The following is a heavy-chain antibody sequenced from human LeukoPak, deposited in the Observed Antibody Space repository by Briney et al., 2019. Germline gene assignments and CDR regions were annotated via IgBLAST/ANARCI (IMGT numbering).Heavy chain of an antibody. CDR1: GYTFTSYD. Sequence: ASVKVSCKASGYTFTSYDINWVRQATGQGLEWMGWMNPNSGNTGYAQKFQGRVTITRSTSISTAYMELSSLRSEDTAVYYCARGMLDTAMVTDDAFDIWGQGTMVTVSS. D-gene: IGHD5-18*01. V-gene: IGHV1-8*03. CDR2: MNPNSGNT. CDR3: ARGMLDTAMVTDDAFDI. J-gene: IGHJ3*02.